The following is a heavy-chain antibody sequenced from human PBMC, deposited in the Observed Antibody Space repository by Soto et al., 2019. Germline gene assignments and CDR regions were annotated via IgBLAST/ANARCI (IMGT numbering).Heavy chain of an antibody. Sequence: EEQLVESGGGLVQPGGSLRLSCAASGFAFSSYWMHWVRQTPGKGPVWVSSMSGSSSTTYYADSVRGRFTISRDRSKNTLYLQMSSLRAEDTALYYCAKNQERELPRVIDFWGQGTLVTVSS. D-gene: IGHD1-7*01. V-gene: IGHV3-23*04. CDR1: GFAFSSYW. CDR3: AKNQERELPRVIDF. CDR2: MSGSSSTT. J-gene: IGHJ4*02.